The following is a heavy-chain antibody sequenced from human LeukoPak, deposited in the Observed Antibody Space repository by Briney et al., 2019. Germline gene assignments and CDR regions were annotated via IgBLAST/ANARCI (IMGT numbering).Heavy chain of an antibody. J-gene: IGHJ6*03. Sequence: GESLKISCKASGYRFINYWFGWVRQLPGKGLEWMGIIYPDDSDTTYNPSFQGHVTISADKSISPAYLQWSSLKASDTAIYYCASHRSAGSPMAYMDVWGKGTTVPVSS. D-gene: IGHD1-26*01. CDR1: GYRFINYW. V-gene: IGHV5-51*01. CDR3: ASHRSAGSPMAYMDV. CDR2: IYPDDSDT.